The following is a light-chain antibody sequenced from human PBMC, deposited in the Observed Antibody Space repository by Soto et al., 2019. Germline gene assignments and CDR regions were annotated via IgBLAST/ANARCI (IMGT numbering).Light chain of an antibody. V-gene: IGLV2-14*01. J-gene: IGLJ1*01. Sequence: QSVLTQPASVSGSPGQSITISCTGTSSDVGRFNFVSWFQQHPGKAPKLLMYEVTKRPSGVSNRFSGSKSGNTASLTISGLQTEDEADYYCSSYTTRSTYVFGTGTKLTVL. CDR1: SSDVGRFNF. CDR3: SSYTTRSTYV. CDR2: EVT.